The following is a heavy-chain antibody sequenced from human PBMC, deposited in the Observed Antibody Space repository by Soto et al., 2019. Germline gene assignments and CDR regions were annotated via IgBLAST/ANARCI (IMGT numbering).Heavy chain of an antibody. J-gene: IGHJ5*02. CDR3: ARHRIGDFWSRSPWSWFDP. CDR2: IDPSDSYT. V-gene: IGHV5-10-1*01. Sequence: GESLKISCKGSGYSFTSYWISWVRQMPGKGLEWMGRIDPSDSYTNYSPSFQGHVTISADKSISTAYLQWSSLKASDTAMYYCARHRIGDFWSRSPWSWFDPSGQGDLVTLSS. CDR1: GYSFTSYW. D-gene: IGHD3-3*01.